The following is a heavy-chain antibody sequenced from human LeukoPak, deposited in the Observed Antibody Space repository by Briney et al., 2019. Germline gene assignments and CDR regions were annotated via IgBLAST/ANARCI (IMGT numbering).Heavy chain of an antibody. Sequence: GGSLRLSCAASGFTFSNYGMQWVRQAPGKGLEWVAAISYDGSTKFYEDSVKGRFTISRDNSKNTLFLQMNSLRAEDTAVYYCVKEFGGYAYGAYFDYWGRGTLVTVSS. V-gene: IGHV3-30*18. J-gene: IGHJ4*02. CDR1: GFTFSNYG. CDR3: VKEFGGYAYGAYFDY. CDR2: ISYDGSTK. D-gene: IGHD4/OR15-4a*01.